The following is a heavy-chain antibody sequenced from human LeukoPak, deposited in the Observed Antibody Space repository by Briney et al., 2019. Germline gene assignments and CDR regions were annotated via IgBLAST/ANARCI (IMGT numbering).Heavy chain of an antibody. J-gene: IGHJ4*02. CDR1: GYSISSGYY. CDR2: IYHSGST. CDR3: ARDYSSGWSFDY. Sequence: KPSETLSLTCTVSGYSISSGYYWGWIRQPPGKGLEWIGSIYHSGSTSYNPSLKSRVTISVDTSKNQFSLKLSSVTAADTAVYYCARDYSSGWSFDYWGQGTLVTVSS. D-gene: IGHD6-19*01. V-gene: IGHV4-38-2*02.